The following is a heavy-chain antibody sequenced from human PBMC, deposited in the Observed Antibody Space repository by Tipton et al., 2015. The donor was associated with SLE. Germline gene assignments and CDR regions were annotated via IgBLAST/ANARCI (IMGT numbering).Heavy chain of an antibody. CDR1: GGSISSRSHF. CDR2: VFYSGSA. D-gene: IGHD2-15*01. V-gene: IGHV4-39*07. CDR3: ARLDEDKYSSSGYYFGS. Sequence: TLSLTCTVSGGSISSRSHFWGWIRQPPGAALEWIGSVFYSGSAHYNPSLRSRVTISIDTSQNQFSLKLTSVTAADTAVYYCARLDEDKYSSSGYYFGSWGQGTLLIVSS. J-gene: IGHJ4*02.